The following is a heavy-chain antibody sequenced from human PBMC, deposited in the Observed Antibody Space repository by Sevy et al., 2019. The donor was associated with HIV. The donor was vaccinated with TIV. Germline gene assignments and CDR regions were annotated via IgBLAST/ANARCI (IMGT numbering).Heavy chain of an antibody. CDR3: ARVVGYVSGNYYNYYYGLDV. J-gene: IGHJ6*02. CDR1: GFSFNSYD. V-gene: IGHV3-21*01. CDR2: ISSVSTII. D-gene: IGHD3-10*01. Sequence: GGSLRLSCAASGFSFNSYDMNWVRQAPGKGLEWVSSISSVSTIIYYGDSVRGRFSISRDNAKKSLYLQMDSLRDEDTAVYYCARVVGYVSGNYYNYYYGLDVWDQGTAAIVSS.